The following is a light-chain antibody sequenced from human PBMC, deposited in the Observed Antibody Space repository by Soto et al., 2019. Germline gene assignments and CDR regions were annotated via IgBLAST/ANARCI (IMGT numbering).Light chain of an antibody. CDR2: GNS. CDR1: SSNIGAGYD. V-gene: IGLV1-40*01. CDR3: HSYDSSLSDVV. J-gene: IGLJ2*01. Sequence: QSVLTQPPSVSGAPGQRVTISCTGSSSNIGAGYDVHWYQQLPGTAPKLLIYGNSNRPSGVPDRFSGPKSGTSASLAITGLQEEDEADYYCHSYDSSLSDVVFGGGTQLTVL.